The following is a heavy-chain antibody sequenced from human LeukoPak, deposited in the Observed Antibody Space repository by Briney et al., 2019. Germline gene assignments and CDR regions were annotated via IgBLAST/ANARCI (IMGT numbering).Heavy chain of an antibody. CDR1: GFTFSNFV. Sequence: PGGSLRLSCAASGFTFSNFVMHWVRQTPGKGLEWVAVISYDGSNIYYRDSVKGRFTISRDNSKNTLYLQMNSLRAEDTAVYYCAKVRYCSGVNCYPDDNWGQGTLVTVSS. D-gene: IGHD2-15*01. CDR3: AKVRYCSGVNCYPDDN. CDR2: ISYDGSNI. V-gene: IGHV3-30*04. J-gene: IGHJ4*02.